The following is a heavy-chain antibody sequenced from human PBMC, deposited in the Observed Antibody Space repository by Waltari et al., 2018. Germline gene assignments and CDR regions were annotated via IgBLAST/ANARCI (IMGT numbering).Heavy chain of an antibody. V-gene: IGHV4-38-2*01. D-gene: IGHD3-9*01. J-gene: IGHJ4*02. CDR2: IYHSGST. CDR3: ARVTGRPPHDTPPNDY. CDR1: GYSISSGYY. Sequence: QVQLQESGPGLVKPSETLSLTCAVSGYSISSGYYWGWIRQPPGKGLEWIGSIYHSGSTYYNPSLKSRVTISVDTSKNQFSLKLSSVTAADTAVYYCARVTGRPPHDTPPNDYWGQGTLVTVSS.